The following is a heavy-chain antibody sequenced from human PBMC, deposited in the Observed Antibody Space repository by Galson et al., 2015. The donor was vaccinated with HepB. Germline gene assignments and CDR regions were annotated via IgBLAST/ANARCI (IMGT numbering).Heavy chain of an antibody. J-gene: IGHJ6*03. Sequence: PALVKPTQALTLTCTFSGFSLSTSGVGVGWIRQPPGKALEWLARIYWDDDKRYSPSLKSRLTITKDTSKNQVVLTMTNMDPVDTATYRCAREYYYSSIGGYYYMDVWGKGTTVTVSS. D-gene: IGHD3-22*01. V-gene: IGHV2-5*02. CDR2: IYWDDDK. CDR1: GFSLSTSGVG. CDR3: AREYYYSSIGGYYYMDV.